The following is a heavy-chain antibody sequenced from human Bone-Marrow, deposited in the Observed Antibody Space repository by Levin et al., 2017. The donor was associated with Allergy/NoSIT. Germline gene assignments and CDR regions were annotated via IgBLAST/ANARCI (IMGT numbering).Heavy chain of an antibody. CDR1: GFTFSSYG. Sequence: GGSLRLSCAASGFTFSSYGMHWVRQAPGKGLEWVAVISYDGSSKYYAESVKGRFTISRDNSKNTLYLQMNSLRAEDTAVYYCAKSNAVADPFDYWGQGTLVTVSS. J-gene: IGHJ4*02. V-gene: IGHV3-30*18. CDR3: AKSNAVADPFDY. CDR2: ISYDGSSK. D-gene: IGHD6-19*01.